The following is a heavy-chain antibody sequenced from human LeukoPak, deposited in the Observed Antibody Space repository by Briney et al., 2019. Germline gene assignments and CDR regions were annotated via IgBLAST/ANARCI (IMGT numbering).Heavy chain of an antibody. CDR3: ARDYVVPAENYYYYGMDV. CDR2: INPSGGST. Sequence: ASVKVSCKASGYTFTSYYMHWVRQAPGQGLEWMGIINPSGGSTSYAQKFQGRVTTTRDTSTSTVYMELSSLRSEDTAVYYCARDYVVPAENYYYYGMDVWGKGATVTVSS. V-gene: IGHV1-46*01. D-gene: IGHD2-2*01. CDR1: GYTFTSYY. J-gene: IGHJ6*04.